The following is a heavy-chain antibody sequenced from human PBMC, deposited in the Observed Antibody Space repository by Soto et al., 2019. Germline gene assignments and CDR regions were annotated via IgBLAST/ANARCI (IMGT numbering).Heavy chain of an antibody. CDR2: TYYRSRFFS. J-gene: IGHJ5*02. Sequence: SQTLSLTCAISGDSFSSYSAAWNWIRQSPSGGLEWLGRTYYRSRFFSDYAESVKSRIIINPDTSKNQFSLQLKSVTPEDTAVYYCVRDRYSSSGWFDPWGQGTPVTVSS. CDR1: GDSFSSYSAA. CDR3: VRDRYSSSGWFDP. V-gene: IGHV6-1*01. D-gene: IGHD3-10*01.